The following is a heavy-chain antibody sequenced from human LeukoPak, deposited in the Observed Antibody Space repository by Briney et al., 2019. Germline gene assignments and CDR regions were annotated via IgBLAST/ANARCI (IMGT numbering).Heavy chain of an antibody. CDR3: AKHRDNGDSSGYYDFEF. Sequence: GRSLRLSCAASGFTFINYAMSWVRQAPGKGLEWVSGTGASGVTTHYADSVRGRFSLSRDNAKNTVHLQMNSLRAEDTALYYCAKHRDNGDSSGYYDFEFWGQGTLVTVSS. CDR1: GFTFINYA. V-gene: IGHV3-23*01. D-gene: IGHD3-22*01. J-gene: IGHJ4*02. CDR2: TGASGVTT.